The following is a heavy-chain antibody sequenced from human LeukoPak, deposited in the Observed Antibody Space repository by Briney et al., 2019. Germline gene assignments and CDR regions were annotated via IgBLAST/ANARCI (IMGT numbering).Heavy chain of an antibody. CDR1: GGSFSGYY. Sequence: SETLSLTCAVYGGSFSGYYWSWIRQPPGKGLEWIGEINHSGSTNYNPSLKSRVTISVDTSKNQFSLKLSSVTAADTAVYYCATVYYDFWSGYYPPDYWGQGTLVTVSS. D-gene: IGHD3-3*01. CDR2: INHSGST. J-gene: IGHJ4*02. V-gene: IGHV4-34*01. CDR3: ATVYYDFWSGYYPPDY.